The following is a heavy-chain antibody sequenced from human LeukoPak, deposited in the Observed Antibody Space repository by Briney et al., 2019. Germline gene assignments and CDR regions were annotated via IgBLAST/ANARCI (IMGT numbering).Heavy chain of an antibody. J-gene: IGHJ5*01. Sequence: ASVKVSCKASGYTFTGYYMHWVRQAPGQGLEWMGWINPNSGGTNYAQKFQGRVTMTRDTSISTAYMELSRLRSDDTAVYYCARDPGLSSSWYENWFDSWGQGTLVTVSS. D-gene: IGHD6-13*01. CDR3: ARDPGLSSSWYENWFDS. V-gene: IGHV1-2*02. CDR1: GYTFTGYY. CDR2: INPNSGGT.